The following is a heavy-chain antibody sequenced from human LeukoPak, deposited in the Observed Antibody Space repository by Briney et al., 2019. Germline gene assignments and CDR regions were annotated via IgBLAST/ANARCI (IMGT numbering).Heavy chain of an antibody. J-gene: IGHJ4*02. CDR1: GGSFSGYY. D-gene: IGHD3-10*01. V-gene: IGHV4-34*01. Sequence: SETLSLTCAVYGGSFSGYYWSWIRQPPGKGLEWIGEINHSGSTNYHPSLKSRVTISVDTSKNQFSLKLSSVTAADTAVYYCAREGNSGVRGVKVDYWGQGTLVTVSS. CDR2: INHSGST. CDR3: AREGNSGVRGVKVDY.